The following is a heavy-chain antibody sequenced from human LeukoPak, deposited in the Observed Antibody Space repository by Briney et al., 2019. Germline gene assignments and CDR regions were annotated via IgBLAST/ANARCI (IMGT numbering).Heavy chain of an antibody. CDR1: GGSISSSSYY. D-gene: IGHD1-26*01. CDR2: IYYSGST. V-gene: IGHV4-39*01. CDR3: ARYELAAFDI. Sequence: SETLSLTCTVSGGSISSSSYYWGWIRQPPGKGLEWIGSIYYSGSTYYNPSLESRVTISVDTSKNQFSLKLSSVTAADTAVYYCARYELAAFDIWGQGTMVTVSS. J-gene: IGHJ3*02.